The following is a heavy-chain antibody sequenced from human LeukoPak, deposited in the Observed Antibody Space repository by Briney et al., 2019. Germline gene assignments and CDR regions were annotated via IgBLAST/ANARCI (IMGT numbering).Heavy chain of an antibody. CDR2: IYSGGSI. CDR1: GFTVSSSY. CDR3: ARGGDYSDYYFDY. D-gene: IGHD4-11*01. V-gene: IGHV3-53*01. Sequence: GGSLRLSCAASGFTVSSSYMTWVRQAPGKGLEWVSLIYSGGSIYYADSVKGRFTISRDNSKNTLYLQMNGLRAEDTAVYYCARGGDYSDYYFDYWGQGTLATVSS. J-gene: IGHJ4*02.